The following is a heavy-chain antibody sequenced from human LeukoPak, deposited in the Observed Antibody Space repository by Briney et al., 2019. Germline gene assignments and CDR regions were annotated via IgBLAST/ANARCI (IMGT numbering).Heavy chain of an antibody. CDR3: AEDVVVPGYYYYMDV. CDR2: ISYDGSNK. Sequence: GRSLRLSCAASGFTFSSYGMHWVRQAPGKGLEWVAVISYDGSNKYYADSVKGRFTISRDNSKNTLYLQMNSLRAEDTAVYYCAEDVVVPGYYYYMDVWGKGTTVTVSS. D-gene: IGHD2-2*01. CDR1: GFTFSSYG. V-gene: IGHV3-30*18. J-gene: IGHJ6*03.